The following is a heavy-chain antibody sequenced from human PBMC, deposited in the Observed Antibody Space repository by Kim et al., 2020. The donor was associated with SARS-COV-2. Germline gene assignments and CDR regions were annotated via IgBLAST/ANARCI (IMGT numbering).Heavy chain of an antibody. J-gene: IGHJ4*02. Sequence: GGSLRLSCAASGFTFGDYYLSWVRQAPGKGLDWIASISTSDTTMYYADSVQGRFTISKDTATKSLYLQMNSLSAEDTAVYYCTTVGRLCRRGSCTPYFFDFWGRGTLVVVSS. V-gene: IGHV3-11*01. D-gene: IGHD3-10*01. CDR1: GFTFGDYY. CDR2: ISTSDTTM. CDR3: TTVGRLCRRGSCTPYFFDF.